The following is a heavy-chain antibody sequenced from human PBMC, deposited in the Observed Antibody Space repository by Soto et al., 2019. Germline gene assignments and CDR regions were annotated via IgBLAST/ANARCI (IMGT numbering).Heavy chain of an antibody. CDR3: ARVAITVGGGITVTYGLDV. CDR1: GFTFSTYS. Sequence: EVKMVESGGGLVQPGGSLSLSCTASGFTFSTYSMNWVRQAPGKGLEWVSFITTSSSTIYYADSVKGRFTISRDNAKNSLYLQMNSLRDEDTAVYYCARVAITVGGGITVTYGLDVWGQGTTVTVSS. V-gene: IGHV3-48*02. CDR2: ITTSSSTI. D-gene: IGHD3-16*02. J-gene: IGHJ6*02.